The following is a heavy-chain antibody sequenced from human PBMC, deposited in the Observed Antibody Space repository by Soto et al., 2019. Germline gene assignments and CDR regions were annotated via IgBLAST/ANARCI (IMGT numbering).Heavy chain of an antibody. V-gene: IGHV1-69*02. CDR2: IIPILGIA. CDR3: ARTYYGSGVSFTKNYYYYGMDV. D-gene: IGHD3-10*01. CDR1: GGTFSSYT. Sequence: QVQLVQSGAEVKKPGSSVKVSCKASGGTFSSYTISWVRQAPGQGLEWMGRIIPILGIANYAQKFQGRVTITADKSTSTAYMELSSLRSEDTAVYYCARTYYGSGVSFTKNYYYYGMDVWGQGTTVTVSS. J-gene: IGHJ6*02.